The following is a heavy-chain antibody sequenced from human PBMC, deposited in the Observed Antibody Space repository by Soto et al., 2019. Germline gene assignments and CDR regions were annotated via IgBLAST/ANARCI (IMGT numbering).Heavy chain of an antibody. V-gene: IGHV3-23*01. D-gene: IGHD6-13*01. CDR1: GFTFSSYA. CDR2: ISGSGRST. Sequence: EVQLLESGGGLVQPGGSLRLSCAASGFTFSSYAMSWVRQAPGKGLEWVSVISGSGRSTFYADSVKGPFTISRDDSNNTLFLQMNTLRAEDTAIYYCAKSHFPIAASRQPHFDHWGQGALVTVSS. J-gene: IGHJ4*02. CDR3: AKSHFPIAASRQPHFDH.